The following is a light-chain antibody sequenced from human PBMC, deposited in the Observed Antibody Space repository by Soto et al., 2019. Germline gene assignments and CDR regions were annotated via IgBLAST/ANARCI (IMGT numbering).Light chain of an antibody. Sequence: DIQMTQSPSSLSASVGDRVTITCRSSQSISSFLNWYQQKPVKTPKLLIYAASSLQSGVPSRFSGSGSGTDFTLIISSLQPEDFATYYCQQSYSTPMYTFGQGTKLEIK. J-gene: IGKJ2*01. CDR1: QSISSF. V-gene: IGKV1-39*01. CDR2: AAS. CDR3: QQSYSTPMYT.